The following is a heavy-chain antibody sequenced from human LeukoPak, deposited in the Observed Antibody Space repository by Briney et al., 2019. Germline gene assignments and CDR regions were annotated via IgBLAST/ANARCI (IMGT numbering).Heavy chain of an antibody. V-gene: IGHV4-59*01. CDR1: GGSISSYY. CDR2: ISYSGST. J-gene: IGHJ5*02. D-gene: IGHD5-18*01. CDR3: ARGVYNYGGHNWFDP. Sequence: SETLSLTCTVSGGSISSYYWSWIRQPPGKGLEWIGYISYSGSTNYNPSLKSRVTISVDTPKNQFSLKLSSVTAADTAVYYCARGVYNYGGHNWFDPWGQGTLVTVSS.